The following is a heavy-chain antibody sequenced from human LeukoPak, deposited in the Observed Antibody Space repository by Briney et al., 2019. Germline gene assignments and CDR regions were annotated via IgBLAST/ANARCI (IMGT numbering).Heavy chain of an antibody. CDR2: TYYRSKWYN. CDR1: GDSVSSNSVA. Sequence: SQTLSLTCAISGDSVSSNSVAWNWIRQSPSRGLEWLVRTYYRSKWYNDYAVSVKSRITINPDTSKNQFSLQLNSVTPEDTAVYYCAKEKRLAVAGGYGAFDIWGQGTMVTVSS. J-gene: IGHJ3*02. CDR3: AKEKRLAVAGGYGAFDI. V-gene: IGHV6-1*01. D-gene: IGHD6-19*01.